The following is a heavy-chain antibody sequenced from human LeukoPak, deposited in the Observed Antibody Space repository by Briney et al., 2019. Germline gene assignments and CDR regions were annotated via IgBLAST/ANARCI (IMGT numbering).Heavy chain of an antibody. Sequence: ASVKVSCKASGYTFSHYGISWVRQAPGKGLEWMGGFDPEDGETIYAQKFQGRVTMTEDTSTDTAYMELNSLRAEDTAVYYCAKVKRPKGCCYPFDYWGQGTLVTASS. CDR3: AKVKRPKGCCYPFDY. J-gene: IGHJ4*02. CDR1: GYTFSHYG. D-gene: IGHD2-15*01. CDR2: FDPEDGET. V-gene: IGHV1-24*01.